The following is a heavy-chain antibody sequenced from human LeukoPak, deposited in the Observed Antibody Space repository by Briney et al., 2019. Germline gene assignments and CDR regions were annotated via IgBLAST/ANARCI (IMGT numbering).Heavy chain of an antibody. CDR3: ARESGSYYDILTGYRN. V-gene: IGHV3-74*01. D-gene: IGHD3-9*01. CDR1: GFTFSNYW. J-gene: IGHJ4*02. Sequence: GGSLRLSCAASGFTFSNYWMHWVRQAPGKGLVWVSRIDNGGSDTRHADSVKGRFTISRDNAKNTLYLQMNSLRAEDTAMYYCARESGSYYDILTGYRNWGQGTLVTVSS. CDR2: IDNGGSDT.